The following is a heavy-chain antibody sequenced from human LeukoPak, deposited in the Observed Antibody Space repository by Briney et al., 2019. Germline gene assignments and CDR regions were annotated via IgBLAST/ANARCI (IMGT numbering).Heavy chain of an antibody. CDR3: ASLKNYYDSSGYLVTDAFDI. J-gene: IGHJ3*02. D-gene: IGHD3-22*01. Sequence: ASVKVSCKVSGYTLTELSMHWVRQAPGKGLEWMGGFDPEDGETIYAQKFQGRVTMTEDTSTDTAYMELSSLRSEDTAVYYRASLKNYYDSSGYLVTDAFDIWGQGTMVTVSS. V-gene: IGHV1-24*01. CDR2: FDPEDGET. CDR1: GYTLTELS.